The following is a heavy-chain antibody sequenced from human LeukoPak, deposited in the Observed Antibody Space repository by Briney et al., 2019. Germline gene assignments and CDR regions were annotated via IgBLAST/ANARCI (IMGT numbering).Heavy chain of an antibody. V-gene: IGHV1-18*01. CDR2: ISCYNGDT. Sequence: GASVRVSCKASGYTFTHHPISWVRQAPGQGLEWMGWISCYNGDTNYAENFRGRFTMSTDTSTTTAYMELRSLGSDDTAVYYCARDPSNSSGRSEYLDSWGQGTLVTVSS. J-gene: IGHJ4*02. D-gene: IGHD6-19*01. CDR3: ARDPSNSSGRSEYLDS. CDR1: GYTFTHHP.